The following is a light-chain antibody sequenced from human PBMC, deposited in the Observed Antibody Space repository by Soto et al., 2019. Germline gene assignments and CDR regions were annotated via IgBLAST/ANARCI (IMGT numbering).Light chain of an antibody. Sequence: AIQMTQSASSLSASLGDRVTISCRASQGIGNALGWYQQKKGKPPKVLIYGASNLQSGVPPRFSGSGYGTDFNLAISSLQPEDSATYYCLQDINYPWTFGQGTKVDIK. CDR3: LQDINYPWT. V-gene: IGKV1-6*01. CDR1: QGIGNA. CDR2: GAS. J-gene: IGKJ1*01.